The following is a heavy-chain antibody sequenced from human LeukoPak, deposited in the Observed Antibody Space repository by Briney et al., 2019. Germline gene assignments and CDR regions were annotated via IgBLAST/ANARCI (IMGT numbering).Heavy chain of an antibody. V-gene: IGHV3-48*04. J-gene: IGHJ4*02. CDR1: GFPFNNYN. Sequence: GGSLRLSCAASGFPFNNYNMNWVRQAPGKGLEWVSYISGSDTTIYYADSVKGRFTISRDNAKNSLYLQMNSLRAEDTAVYYCARAFDYWGQGTLVTVSS. CDR3: ARAFDY. CDR2: ISGSDTTI.